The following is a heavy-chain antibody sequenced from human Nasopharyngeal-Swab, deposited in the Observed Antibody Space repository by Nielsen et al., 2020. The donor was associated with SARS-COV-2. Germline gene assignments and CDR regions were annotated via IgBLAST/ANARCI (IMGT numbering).Heavy chain of an antibody. CDR3: ARGGYNDFWSGYRNQNWFYMDV. D-gene: IGHD3-3*01. Sequence: SETLSLTCDVYGGSSSGYTWSWIRQPPGKGLEWIGEINHSGSPNYNPSLKSRVTISVDMSKRQFSLKLSSVTAADTAVYYCARGGYNDFWSGYRNQNWFYMDVWGKGTTVTVSS. V-gene: IGHV4-34*01. J-gene: IGHJ6*03. CDR1: GGSSSGYT. CDR2: INHSGSP.